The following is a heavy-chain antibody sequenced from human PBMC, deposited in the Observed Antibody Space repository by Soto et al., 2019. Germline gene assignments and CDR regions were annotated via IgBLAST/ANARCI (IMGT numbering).Heavy chain of an antibody. CDR3: AAYCYTMTCTHFHGYS. CDR1: GFSFSISP. V-gene: IGHV3-7*03. CDR2: IKQDESDK. J-gene: IGHJ5*02. D-gene: IGHD3-16*02. Sequence: QPGGSLRLSCAASGFSFSISPMHWVRQAPGKGLEWVANIKQDESDKYYVDSVKGRFTISRDNAKNALYLQMNSLRVEDTAVYYCAAYCYTMTCTHFHGYSWGQGTQVTVSS.